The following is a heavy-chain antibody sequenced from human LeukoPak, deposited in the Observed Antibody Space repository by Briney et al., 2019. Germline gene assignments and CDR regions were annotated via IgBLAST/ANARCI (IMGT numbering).Heavy chain of an antibody. CDR3: AKSGSRDWDYFEY. V-gene: IGHV3-23*01. Sequence: PGGSLRLSCAASGFTFSSYAMNWVSQAPGKGLEWVSTISGDGGDTHYADSVRGRFTISRANSKNTLFMQMSSLRAEDTAVYYCAKSGSRDWDYFEYWGQGTLVTASS. CDR2: ISGDGGDT. CDR1: GFTFSSYA. D-gene: IGHD6-19*01. J-gene: IGHJ4*02.